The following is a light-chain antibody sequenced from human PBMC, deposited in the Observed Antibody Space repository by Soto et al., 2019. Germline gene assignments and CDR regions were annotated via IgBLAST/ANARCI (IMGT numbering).Light chain of an antibody. CDR1: QSISSW. CDR2: DAS. V-gene: IGKV1-5*01. Sequence: DIQMTQSPSTLSASVGDRVIITCRASQSISSWLAWYQQTPGKAPKVLIYDASSLESGVPSRLSGSGSGTEFTLTISSMQPDDFATYYCQQYKSYWTFGQGTKVDIK. CDR3: QQYKSYWT. J-gene: IGKJ1*01.